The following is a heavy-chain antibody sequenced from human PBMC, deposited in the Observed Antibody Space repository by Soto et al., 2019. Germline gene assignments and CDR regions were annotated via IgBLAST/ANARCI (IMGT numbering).Heavy chain of an antibody. V-gene: IGHV1-8*01. CDR2: MNPNSGNT. Sequence: ASLKVSCKASGYTFTSYDINWVRQATGQGLEYLGWMNPNSGNTAYVQKFQGRVTMTWDTSITTAYMELSSLRSEDTAVYYCARDSGGWPLYWGQGTLVTVSS. D-gene: IGHD6-19*01. J-gene: IGHJ4*02. CDR3: ARDSGGWPLY. CDR1: GYTFTSYD.